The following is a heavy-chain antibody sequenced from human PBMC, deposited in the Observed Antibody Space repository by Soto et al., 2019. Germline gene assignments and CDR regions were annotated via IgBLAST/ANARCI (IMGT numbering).Heavy chain of an antibody. Sequence: QVQLGQSGSEVKKPGASVKVSCKASGYTFTNFGISWVRQAPGQGLEWMGWISAYNGNTNYAQKFQGRVTLTTDTSATTAYMGVRSLRLDDTAVYFCSRGGTPIDYMRQGTLVTASS. CDR1: GYTFTNFG. V-gene: IGHV1-18*01. J-gene: IGHJ4*02. CDR2: ISAYNGNT. CDR3: SRGGTPIDY. D-gene: IGHD3-16*01.